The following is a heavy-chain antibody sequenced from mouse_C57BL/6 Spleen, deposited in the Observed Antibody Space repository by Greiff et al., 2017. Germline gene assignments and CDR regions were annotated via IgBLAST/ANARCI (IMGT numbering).Heavy chain of an antibody. Sequence: VQLQQPGAELVRPGSSVKLSCKASGYTFTSYWMHWVKQRPIQGLEWIGNIDPSDSETHYNQKFKDKATVTVDKSSSTAYMQLSRLTSEDSAVYCCARGLGGNFDYWGQGTTLTVSS. V-gene: IGHV1-52*01. J-gene: IGHJ2*01. CDR1: GYTFTSYW. CDR3: ARGLGGNFDY. CDR2: IDPSDSET. D-gene: IGHD3-1*01.